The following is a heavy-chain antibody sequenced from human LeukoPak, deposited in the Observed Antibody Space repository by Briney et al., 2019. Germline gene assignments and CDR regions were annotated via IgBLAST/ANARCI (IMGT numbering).Heavy chain of an antibody. D-gene: IGHD1-26*01. CDR3: ARQLGNYYRAFDF. J-gene: IGHJ4*02. Sequence: ASVKVSCKPSGYTFTYYYIHWVRQAPGQGPEWVGWINPASAGAAFAPKFQGRVSMTWDSSITTAFMDLTSLRSNDTAIYYCARQLGNYYRAFDFWGQGTLVTVSS. V-gene: IGHV1-2*02. CDR1: GYTFTYYY. CDR2: INPASAGA.